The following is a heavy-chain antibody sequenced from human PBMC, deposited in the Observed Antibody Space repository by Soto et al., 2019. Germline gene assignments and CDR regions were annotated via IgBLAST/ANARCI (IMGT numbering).Heavy chain of an antibody. J-gene: IGHJ6*03. CDR1: GGSFSSCY. CDR2: INHSGGT. Sequence: PSETLSLTCAVYGGSFSSCYWSWIRQPPGEGLEWIGEINHSGGTNYNPSLRSRVTISVDTSKNQFSLKVSSVTAADTAVFYCASILPYYDRLTGYYTGVGYMDVWGRGTTVTVSS. CDR3: ASILPYYDRLTGYYTGVGYMDV. D-gene: IGHD3-9*01. V-gene: IGHV4-34*01.